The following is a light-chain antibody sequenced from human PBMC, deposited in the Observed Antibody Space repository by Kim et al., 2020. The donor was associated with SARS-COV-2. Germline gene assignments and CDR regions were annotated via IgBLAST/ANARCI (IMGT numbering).Light chain of an antibody. J-gene: IGLJ2*01. CDR3: QSTDSSGTYVV. V-gene: IGLV3-25*03. CDR1: ALAKQY. Sequence: PDQTARITCSGDALAKQYAYWYQQKPGQAPVVVMYKDSERPSGIPERFSGSSSGTTVTLTISGVQAEDEADYYCQSTDSSGTYVVFGGGTQLTVL. CDR2: KDS.